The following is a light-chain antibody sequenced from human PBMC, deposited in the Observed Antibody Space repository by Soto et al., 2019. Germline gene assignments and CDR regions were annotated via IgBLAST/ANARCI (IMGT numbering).Light chain of an antibody. V-gene: IGLV2-14*01. J-gene: IGLJ2*01. Sequence: QSALTQPASVSGSPGQSITISCTGTSSDVGGYNYVSWYQQHPGKAPKLMIYEVSNRPSGVSNRFSGSKSGNTASLTISGLRAEDEADYYCSSYTSSSTLVFRGGTKLTVL. CDR3: SSYTSSSTLV. CDR2: EVS. CDR1: SSDVGGYNY.